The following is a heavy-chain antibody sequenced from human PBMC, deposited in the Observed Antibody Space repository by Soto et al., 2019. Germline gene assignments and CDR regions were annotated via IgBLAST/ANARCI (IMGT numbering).Heavy chain of an antibody. V-gene: IGHV2-5*02. D-gene: IGHD2-15*01. CDR3: PHRNYCSGGSRYDY. CDR2: IFWDDDK. CDR1: GFSLSTSGVG. J-gene: IGHJ4*02. Sequence: QITLKESGPTLVKPTQTLTLTCTFSGFSLSTSGVGVGWIRQPPGKALEWLAIIFWDDDKRYSPSLRSRLTIPNATSKNHVVLTMTNMDPIDTATYYCPHRNYCSGGSRYDYWGQGTLVTVSS.